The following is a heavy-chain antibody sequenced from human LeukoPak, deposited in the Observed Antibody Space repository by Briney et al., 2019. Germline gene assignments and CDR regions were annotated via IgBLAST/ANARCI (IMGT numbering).Heavy chain of an antibody. CDR2: ISTSSSYI. CDR1: GFTLSTYN. V-gene: IGHV3-21*04. Sequence: GGSLRLSCAASGFTLSTYNMKWVRQAPRKGLEWVSSISTSSSYIYYADSVKGRFTISRDNSKNTLYLQMNSLRAEDTAVYYCARVVRGYCSSTSCSFVVFDYWGQGTLVTVSS. CDR3: ARVVRGYCSSTSCSFVVFDY. J-gene: IGHJ4*02. D-gene: IGHD2-2*01.